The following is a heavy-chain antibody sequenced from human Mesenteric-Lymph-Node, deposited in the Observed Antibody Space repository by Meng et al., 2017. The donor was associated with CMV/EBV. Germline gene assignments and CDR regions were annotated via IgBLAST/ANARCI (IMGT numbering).Heavy chain of an antibody. CDR3: ARGGIPSSNLYGMDV. V-gene: IGHV1-69*05. CDR2: IIPIFDTP. CDR1: GGSFSSDG. J-gene: IGHJ6*02. D-gene: IGHD1-14*01. Sequence: SVKVSCKASGGSFSSDGVSWVRQAPGQGLEWMGGIIPIFDTPNYAQRFQGRVTITTDESTSTAYMELSSLRSEDTAVYYCARGGIPSSNLYGMDVWGQGTTVTVSS.